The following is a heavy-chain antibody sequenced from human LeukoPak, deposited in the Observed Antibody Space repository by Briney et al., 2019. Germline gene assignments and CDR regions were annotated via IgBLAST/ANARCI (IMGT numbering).Heavy chain of an antibody. V-gene: IGHV3-30*02. CDR2: MRYDGSNR. J-gene: IGHJ4*02. CDR3: AKKLSSSSVDYYFDY. D-gene: IGHD6-6*01. Sequence: GGSLRLSCAASGFTFSSYGMHWVRQAPGKGLEWVAFMRYDGSNRNYADSVKGRFTISRDNSKNTLYLQMNSLRAEDTAVYYCAKKLSSSSVDYYFDYWGQGTLVTVSS. CDR1: GFTFSSYG.